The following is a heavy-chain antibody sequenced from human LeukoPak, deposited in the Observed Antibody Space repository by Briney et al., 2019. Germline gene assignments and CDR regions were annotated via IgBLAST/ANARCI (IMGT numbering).Heavy chain of an antibody. CDR3: ARWELFGTHCIGTDCHAN. CDR2: VSYDGINK. CDR1: GFIFNDYP. D-gene: IGHD2-15*01. Sequence: GGSLRLSCAASGFIFNDYPIHWVRQGPGKGLEWVAVVSYDGINKIYGDSVKGRFTISRDDSKNTVYLQMDSLTPDDTAVYYCARWELFGTHCIGTDCHANWGQGTMVTVSA. J-gene: IGHJ4*02. V-gene: IGHV3-30-3*01.